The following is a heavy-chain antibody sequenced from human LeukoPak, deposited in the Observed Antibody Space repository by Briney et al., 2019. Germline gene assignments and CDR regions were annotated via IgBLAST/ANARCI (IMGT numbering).Heavy chain of an antibody. J-gene: IGHJ6*02. Sequence: SETLSLTCSVSIGSISSSKWWSWVRQSPVKGLEWIGEIYLYGTTNYNPSFTSRVTMSVDRSRNQFSLKLTSVTAADTAVYYCYYGMDVWGQGTTVTVSS. V-gene: IGHV4-4*02. CDR1: IGSISSSKW. CDR3: YYGMDV. CDR2: IYLYGTT.